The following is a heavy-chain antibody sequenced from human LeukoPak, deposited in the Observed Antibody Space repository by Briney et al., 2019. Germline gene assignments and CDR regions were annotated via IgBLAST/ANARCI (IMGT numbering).Heavy chain of an antibody. CDR1: GDSVSSDSAT. Sequence: SQTLSLTCAISGDSVSSDSATWNWIRQSPSRGLEWLGRTYYRSKWYSAYAVSVKGRISINSDTSKNQFSLQLNSVTPEDTAIYYCARGPQWLNYWGQGTLATVSS. J-gene: IGHJ4*02. CDR2: TYYRSKWYS. V-gene: IGHV6-1*01. D-gene: IGHD6-19*01. CDR3: ARGPQWLNY.